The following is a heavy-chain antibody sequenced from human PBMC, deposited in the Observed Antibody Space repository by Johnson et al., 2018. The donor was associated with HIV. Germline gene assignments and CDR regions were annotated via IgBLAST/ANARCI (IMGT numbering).Heavy chain of an antibody. D-gene: IGHD3-16*01. V-gene: IGHV3-53*01. CDR3: AREISRYYYDYAAFYV. CDR1: GFTVSSNY. CDR2: IYSGGST. J-gene: IGHJ3*01. Sequence: EVQVVESGGGLIQPGGSLRLSCAASGFTVSSNYMSWVRQAPGKGLEWVSVIYSGGSTYYADPVKGRFTLSRDNSKNTVYLHMVNLRADDTALYYCAREISRYYYDYAAFYVWGQGTMVTVSS.